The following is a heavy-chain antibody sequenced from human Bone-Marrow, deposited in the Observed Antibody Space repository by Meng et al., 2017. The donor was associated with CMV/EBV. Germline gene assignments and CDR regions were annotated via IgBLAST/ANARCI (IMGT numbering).Heavy chain of an antibody. CDR2: VLPNFATA. V-gene: IGHV1-69*01. CDR3: ARTESKTIGYRTYYLYGMDV. CDR1: SQA. Sequence: SQAISWVRQAPGQGLEWMGGVLPNFATANYAQKFQGRVTITADESTSTAHMELSSLRSEDTAVYYCARTESKTIGYRTYYLYGMDVWGQGTTVTVSS. D-gene: IGHD2-15*01. J-gene: IGHJ6*02.